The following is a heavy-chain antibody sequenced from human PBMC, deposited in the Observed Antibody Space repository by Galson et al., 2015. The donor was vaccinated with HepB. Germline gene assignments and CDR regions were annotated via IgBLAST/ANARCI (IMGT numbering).Heavy chain of an antibody. CDR3: AKTGASGWYGTDFDY. CDR1: GFTFDDYA. V-gene: IGHV3-9*01. CDR2: ISWNSGSI. J-gene: IGHJ4*02. Sequence: SLRLSCAASGFTFDDYAMHWVRQAPGKGLEWVSGISWNSGSIGYADSVKGRFTISRDNAKNSLYLQMNSLRAEDTALYYCAKTGASGWYGTDFDYWGQGTLVTVSS. D-gene: IGHD6-19*01.